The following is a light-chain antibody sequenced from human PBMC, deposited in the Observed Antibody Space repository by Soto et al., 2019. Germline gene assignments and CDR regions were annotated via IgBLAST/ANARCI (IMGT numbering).Light chain of an antibody. V-gene: IGKV1-9*01. J-gene: IGKJ5*01. CDR2: DAS. Sequence: IQLTKSPSIMSASVGDRVTITCRASQGISTFLAWYQQHPGTAPKRLTYDASNLQSGVPSRFSGSGSGTEFTLTISSLQPEDFATYYCQQVNNYPLTFGGGTRLEIK. CDR1: QGISTF. CDR3: QQVNNYPLT.